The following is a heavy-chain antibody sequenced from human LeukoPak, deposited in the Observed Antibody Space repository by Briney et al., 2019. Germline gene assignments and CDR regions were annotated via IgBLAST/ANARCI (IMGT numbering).Heavy chain of an antibody. J-gene: IGHJ6*03. D-gene: IGHD6-13*01. V-gene: IGHV4-61*02. CDR3: ARTQYGRQQLVRYYYYYYMDV. Sequence: SETLSLTCTVSGGSINSGGYYWSWIRQPAGKGLEWIGRFYSSGSTYYNSSLQSRVTVSVDTSKNQFSLKLSSVTAADTAVYYCARTQYGRQQLVRYYYYYYMDVWGKGTTVTVSS. CDR2: FYSSGST. CDR1: GGSINSGGYY.